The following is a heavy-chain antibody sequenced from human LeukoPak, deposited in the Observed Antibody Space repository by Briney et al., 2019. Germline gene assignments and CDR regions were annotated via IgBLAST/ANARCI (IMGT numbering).Heavy chain of an antibody. CDR3: VGGSYPLEY. D-gene: IGHD1-26*01. V-gene: IGHV4-34*01. J-gene: IGHJ4*02. CDR2: INHSGST. Sequence: SETLSLTCAVYGGSFSGYYWSWIRQPPGKGLEWIGEINHSGSTNYNPSLKSRVTISVDTSKNQFSLKLSSVTAADTAVYYCVGGSYPLEYWGQGALVTVSS. CDR1: GGSFSGYY.